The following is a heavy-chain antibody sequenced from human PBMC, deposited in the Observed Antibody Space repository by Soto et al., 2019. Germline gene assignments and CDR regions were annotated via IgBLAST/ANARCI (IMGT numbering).Heavy chain of an antibody. Sequence: ASVKVSCKASGYTFTSYYMHWVRQAPGQGLEWMGIINPSGGSTSYAQKFQGRVTMTRDTSTSTVYMELSSLRSEDTAVYYCAIPRGYSGPDYYGMDVWGQGTTVTVSS. J-gene: IGHJ6*02. CDR3: AIPRGYSGPDYYGMDV. CDR1: GYTFTSYY. V-gene: IGHV1-46*01. CDR2: INPSGGST. D-gene: IGHD5-12*01.